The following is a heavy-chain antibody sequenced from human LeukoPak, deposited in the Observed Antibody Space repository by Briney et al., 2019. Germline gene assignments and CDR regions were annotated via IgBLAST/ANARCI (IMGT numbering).Heavy chain of an antibody. V-gene: IGHV3-21*06. J-gene: IGHJ6*03. Sequence: GRSLRLSCAASGFTFSSYSMTWVRQAPGKGLEWVSSTSSSSSYIYYADSVKGRFTISRDNAKNSLYLQMNSLRAEDTAVYYCARDSGAGGYYYYYNMDVWGKGATVTVSS. CDR3: ARDSGAGGYYYYYNMDV. D-gene: IGHD5-12*01. CDR2: TSSSSSYI. CDR1: GFTFSSYS.